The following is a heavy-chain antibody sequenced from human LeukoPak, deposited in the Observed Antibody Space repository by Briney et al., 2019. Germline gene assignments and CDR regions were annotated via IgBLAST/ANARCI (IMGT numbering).Heavy chain of an antibody. CDR3: ARDAAFRGVAMDV. Sequence: PGGSLRVSCAASGYSFRGYWMQWVRQVPGKGLVWVSGLNTDGGSTSYADSVKGRFTISRDNATNTLYLQMNSLRAEDTAVYYCARDAAFRGVAMDVWGQGTTVTVSS. CDR2: LNTDGGST. V-gene: IGHV3-74*01. D-gene: IGHD3-16*01. J-gene: IGHJ6*01. CDR1: GYSFRGYW.